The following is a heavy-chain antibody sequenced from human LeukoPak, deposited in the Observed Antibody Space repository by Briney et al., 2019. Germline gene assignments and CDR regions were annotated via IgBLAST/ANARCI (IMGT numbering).Heavy chain of an antibody. V-gene: IGHV4-38-2*02. CDR2: IYRSGTT. CDR1: AYSISDGWV. Sequence: SGTLTLTCTVSAYSISDGWVWGMIRQPPGKGLEWIGNIYRSGTTYYNPSLKSRVTMSVDTSNNQFSLKLTSVTAADTAMYYCSRLSHVAGAPKVSWFDPWGQGTLVTVSS. J-gene: IGHJ5*02. CDR3: SRLSHVAGAPKVSWFDP. D-gene: IGHD1-26*01.